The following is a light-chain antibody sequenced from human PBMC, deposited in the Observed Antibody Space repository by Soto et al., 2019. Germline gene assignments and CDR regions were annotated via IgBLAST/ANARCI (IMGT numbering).Light chain of an antibody. J-gene: IGLJ2*01. CDR3: CSYAGYSTVV. CDR1: SSDVGTYNL. Sequence: QSALTQPASVSGSPGQSITISCTGTSSDVGTYNLVSWYQQHPGKAPKLMIYEDSQRPSGVSNRFSGSKSGNTASLTISGLQAEDEAGYYCCSYAGYSTVVFGGGTKLTVL. CDR2: EDS. V-gene: IGLV2-23*01.